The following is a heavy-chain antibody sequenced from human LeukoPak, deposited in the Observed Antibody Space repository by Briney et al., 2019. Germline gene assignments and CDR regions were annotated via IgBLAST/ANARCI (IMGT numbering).Heavy chain of an antibody. D-gene: IGHD3-9*01. J-gene: IGHJ5*02. CDR3: ARDYDVLTAYPPTQLFDP. Sequence: PSETLSLTCTVSGGSTSSYYWSWIRQPAGKGLEWIGRIYTSGNTNYNPSLKCRVTMSVDTSKNQFSLKLNSVTAADTAVYYCARDYDVLTAYPPTQLFDPWGQGTLVTVSS. V-gene: IGHV4-4*07. CDR1: GGSTSSYY. CDR2: IYTSGNT.